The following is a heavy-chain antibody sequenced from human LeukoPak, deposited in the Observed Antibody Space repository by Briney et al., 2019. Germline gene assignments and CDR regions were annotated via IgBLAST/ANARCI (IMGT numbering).Heavy chain of an antibody. V-gene: IGHV4-38-2*01. Sequence: SETLSLTCAVSGYSISSGYYWGWIRQPPGKGLGWIGSIYHSGSTYYNPSRKSRVTISVDTSKNQFYLQLISVTDEDTAVYYCARRIYHDYYDSSGYFFDYWGQETLVTVSS. D-gene: IGHD3-22*01. CDR2: IYHSGST. CDR3: ARRIYHDYYDSSGYFFDY. CDR1: GYSISSGYY. J-gene: IGHJ4*02.